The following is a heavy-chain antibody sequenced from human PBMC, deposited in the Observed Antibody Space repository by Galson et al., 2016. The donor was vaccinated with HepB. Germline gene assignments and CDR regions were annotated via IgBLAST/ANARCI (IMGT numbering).Heavy chain of an antibody. Sequence: LRLSCAASGFTFNNAWMSWVRQAPGKGPEWVGRVRGGPDAGTTDSAAPVKGRFTISRDDSKSMFYLQMNSLKTEDTAVYYCTTHIVATNYYFDYWGRGTLVTVSS. CDR3: TTHIVATNYYFDY. V-gene: IGHV3-15*05. D-gene: IGHD5-12*01. CDR1: GFTFNNAW. CDR2: VRGGPDAGTT. J-gene: IGHJ4*02.